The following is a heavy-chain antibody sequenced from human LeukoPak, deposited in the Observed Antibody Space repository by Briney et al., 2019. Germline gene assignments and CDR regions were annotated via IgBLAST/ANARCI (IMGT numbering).Heavy chain of an antibody. Sequence: AGGSLRLSCAASGFTFSSCAMSWVRQAPGKGLEWVSVIYSGGSTYYADSVKGRFTISRDNSKNTLYLQMNSLRAEDTAVYYCARAQWLGYFDYWGQGTLVTVSS. CDR3: ARAQWLGYFDY. J-gene: IGHJ4*02. V-gene: IGHV3-53*01. CDR1: GFTFSSCA. CDR2: IYSGGST. D-gene: IGHD6-19*01.